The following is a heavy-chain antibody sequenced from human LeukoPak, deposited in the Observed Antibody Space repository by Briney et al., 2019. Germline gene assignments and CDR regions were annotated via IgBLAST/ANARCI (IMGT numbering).Heavy chain of an antibody. CDR1: GFTFSSYA. CDR3: ARERYDFWSGYWTGNY. CDR2: ISYDGSNK. Sequence: GGSLRLFCAASGFTFSSYAMLWVRPAPGKGLVWGAVISYDGSNKFYADSVKGRFTISRDNSKNSLYLQMNSLRAEDTAVYYCARERYDFWSGYWTGNYWGQGTLVTVSS. J-gene: IGHJ4*02. V-gene: IGHV3-30-3*01. D-gene: IGHD3-3*01.